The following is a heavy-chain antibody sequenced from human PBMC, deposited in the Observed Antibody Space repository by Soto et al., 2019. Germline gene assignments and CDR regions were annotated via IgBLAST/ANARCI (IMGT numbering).Heavy chain of an antibody. V-gene: IGHV4-59*01. J-gene: IGHJ4*02. D-gene: IGHD3-22*01. CDR3: ARVNYYDCYFDY. CDR2: IYYSGST. Sequence: SSETLSLTCTVSGGSISSYYWSWIRQPPGKGLEWIGYIYYSGSTNYNPSLKSRVTISVDTSKNQFSLKLSSVTAADTAVYYCARVNYYDCYFDYWGQGTLVTVSS. CDR1: GGSISSYY.